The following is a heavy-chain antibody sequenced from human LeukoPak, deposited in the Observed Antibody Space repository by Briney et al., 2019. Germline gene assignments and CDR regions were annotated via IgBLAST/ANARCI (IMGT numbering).Heavy chain of an antibody. CDR2: ISTTSTYI. CDR1: GFTFSTYN. V-gene: IGHV3-21*01. D-gene: IGHD6-13*01. CDR3: ASLVHFDY. Sequence: GGSLRLSCAASGFTFSTYNINGVRRAQGKGLEWVSSISTTSTYIYYADSVRGRFTISRDNAKNSLYLQMNSLRAEDTAVYYCASLVHFDYWGQGTLVTVSS. J-gene: IGHJ4*02.